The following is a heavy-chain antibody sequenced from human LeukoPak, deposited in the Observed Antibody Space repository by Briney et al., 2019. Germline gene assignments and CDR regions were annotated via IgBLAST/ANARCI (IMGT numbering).Heavy chain of an antibody. CDR2: VYSGGST. V-gene: IGHV3-53*01. CDR1: GFTLITYY. J-gene: IGHJ2*01. CDR3: ARVGDHFHWNLDL. D-gene: IGHD3-3*02. Sequence: GGSLRLSCAASGFTLITYYMNWVRQAPGKGLEWVSIVYSGGSTYYADSVKGRFTISRDTSKNTLSLQMNRLRAEDTAVYFCARVGDHFHWNLDLWGRGTLVTVSS.